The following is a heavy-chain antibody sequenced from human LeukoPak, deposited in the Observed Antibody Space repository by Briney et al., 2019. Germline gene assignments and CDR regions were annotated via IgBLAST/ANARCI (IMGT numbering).Heavy chain of an antibody. D-gene: IGHD3-10*01. CDR3: AREKGIMVREMALDI. V-gene: IGHV3-7*03. Sequence: GGSLRLSCVASGFTFSNYWMSWVRQAPGKGLEWVANIKGDGSEKYYVDSVKGRFTISRDNAKTSLYLQMNSLRAEDTAVYYCAREKGIMVREMALDIWGQGTMVTVSS. CDR2: IKGDGSEK. CDR1: GFTFSNYW. J-gene: IGHJ3*02.